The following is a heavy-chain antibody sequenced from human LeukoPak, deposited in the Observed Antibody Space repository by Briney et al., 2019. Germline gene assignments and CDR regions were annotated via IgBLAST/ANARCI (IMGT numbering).Heavy chain of an antibody. D-gene: IGHD5-18*01. CDR3: ARVGYSYGYGYYYYGMDV. CDR2: INHSRST. J-gene: IGHJ6*02. CDR1: GGSFSGYY. V-gene: IGHV4-34*01. Sequence: SETLSLTCAVYGGSFSGYYWSWIRQPPGKGLEWIGEINHSRSTNYNPSLKSRVTISVDTSKNQFSLKLSSVTAADTAVYYCARVGYSYGYGYYYYGMDVWGQGTTVTVSS.